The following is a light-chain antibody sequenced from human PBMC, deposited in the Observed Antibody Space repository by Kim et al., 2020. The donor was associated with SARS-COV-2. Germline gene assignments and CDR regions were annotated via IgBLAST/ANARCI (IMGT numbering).Light chain of an antibody. Sequence: QSIPLSCTGANSHIGGYNSVSWYQQHPCKTPNLMIYDVSKRPSGVSDRFSGSKSGYTASLTISGLQAEDEADYYCSSYTRSSTLVFGGGTQLTVL. J-gene: IGLJ3*02. CDR2: DVS. CDR1: NSHIGGYNS. CDR3: SSYTRSSTLV. V-gene: IGLV2-14*03.